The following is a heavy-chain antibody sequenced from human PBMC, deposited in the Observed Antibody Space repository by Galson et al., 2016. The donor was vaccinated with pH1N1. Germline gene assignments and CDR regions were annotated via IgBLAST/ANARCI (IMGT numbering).Heavy chain of an antibody. Sequence: TLSLTCTVSGGSISSNNYYWGWIRQPPGKGLEWIGSIYSSGSTYYNPSLKSRVTISVDTSKNQFSLKLSSVNAADTAVYFCASLLWFGDLQVDFWGQGTLVTVSS. CDR1: GGSISSNNYY. J-gene: IGHJ4*02. CDR3: ASLLWFGDLQVDF. V-gene: IGHV4-39*07. D-gene: IGHD3-10*01. CDR2: IYSSGST.